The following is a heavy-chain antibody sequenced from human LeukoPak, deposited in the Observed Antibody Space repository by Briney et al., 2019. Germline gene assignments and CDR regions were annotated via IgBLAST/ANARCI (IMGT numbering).Heavy chain of an antibody. Sequence: GGSLRLSCAASGFTFDDYAMHWVRQAPGKGLEWVSGISWNSGSIGYADSVKGRFTISRDNAKNSLYLQMNSLRAEDTALSYCAKDLSGYFQHWGQGTPVTVSS. CDR2: ISWNSGSI. J-gene: IGHJ1*01. V-gene: IGHV3-9*01. CDR1: GFTFDDYA. CDR3: AKDLSGYFQH. D-gene: IGHD3-10*01.